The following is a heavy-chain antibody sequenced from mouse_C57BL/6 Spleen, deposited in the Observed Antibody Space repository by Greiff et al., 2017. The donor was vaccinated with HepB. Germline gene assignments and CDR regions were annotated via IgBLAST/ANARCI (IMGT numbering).Heavy chain of an antibody. Sequence: QVQLKESGAELVRPGASVKLSCKASGYTFTDYYINWVKQRPGQGLEWIARIYPGSGNTYYNEKFKGKATLTAEKSSSTAYMQLSSLTSEDSAVYFCARSAYYGSSWGYFDVWGTGTTVTVSS. CDR3: ARSAYYGSSWGYFDV. V-gene: IGHV1-76*01. D-gene: IGHD1-1*01. CDR2: IYPGSGNT. J-gene: IGHJ1*03. CDR1: GYTFTDYY.